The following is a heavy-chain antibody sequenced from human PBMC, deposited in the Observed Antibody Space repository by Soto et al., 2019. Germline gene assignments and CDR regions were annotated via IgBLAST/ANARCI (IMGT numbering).Heavy chain of an antibody. CDR2: INHSGST. V-gene: IGHV4-34*01. D-gene: IGHD2-15*01. CDR3: ARKGGYYLGV. Sequence: PSETLSLTCAVYGGSFSGYYWSWIRQPPGKGLEWIGEINHSGSTNYNPSLKSRVTISVDTSKNQFSLKLSSVTAADTAVYYCARKGGYYLGVWGQGTTVTVSS. J-gene: IGHJ6*03. CDR1: GGSFSGYY.